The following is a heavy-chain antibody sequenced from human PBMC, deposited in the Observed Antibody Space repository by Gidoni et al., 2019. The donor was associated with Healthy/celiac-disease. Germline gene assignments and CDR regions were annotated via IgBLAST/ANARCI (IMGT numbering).Heavy chain of an antibody. J-gene: IGHJ5*02. Sequence: QVQLVQSGAEVKKPGASVKVSCKASGYTFTGYYMHWVRQAPGQGLEWMGWINPNSGGTNYAQKFQGRVTMTRDTSISTAYMELSRLRSDDTAVYYCAREWVAAAGTGGFDPWGQGTLVTVSS. D-gene: IGHD6-13*01. CDR3: AREWVAAAGTGGFDP. CDR1: GYTFTGYY. V-gene: IGHV1-2*02. CDR2: INPNSGGT.